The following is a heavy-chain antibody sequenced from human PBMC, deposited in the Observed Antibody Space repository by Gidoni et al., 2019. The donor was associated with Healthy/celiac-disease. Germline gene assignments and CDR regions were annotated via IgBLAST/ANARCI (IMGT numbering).Heavy chain of an antibody. CDR2: ISAYNGNT. CDR3: ARVVVRGVNAPGY. J-gene: IGHJ4*02. D-gene: IGHD3-10*01. CDR1: AYTCTSYG. V-gene: IGHV1-18*01. Sequence: QVQLVQSGAEVKKPSASLKVSCKASAYTCTSYGISWVRQAPGQGLGWVGWISAYNGNTNYAQKLQGRVTMTTDTSTSTAYMELRSLRSDDTAVYYCARVVVRGVNAPGYWGQGTLVTVSS.